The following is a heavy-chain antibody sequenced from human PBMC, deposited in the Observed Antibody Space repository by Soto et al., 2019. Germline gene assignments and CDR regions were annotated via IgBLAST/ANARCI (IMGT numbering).Heavy chain of an antibody. CDR1: GFTFSSYA. CDR3: DGSGYYHWGAYYLDF. J-gene: IGHJ4*02. V-gene: IGHV3-23*01. D-gene: IGHD3-3*01. CDR2: ISGSGGNT. Sequence: EVQLLESGGGLVQPGGSLRLSCAASGFTFSSYAMSWVRQAPGKGLEWVSAISGSGGNTYYADSVKGRFTISRDNSKNTLDLQMNTLSDEDTAVYYCDGSGYYHWGAYYLDFWGQGTLVTVSS.